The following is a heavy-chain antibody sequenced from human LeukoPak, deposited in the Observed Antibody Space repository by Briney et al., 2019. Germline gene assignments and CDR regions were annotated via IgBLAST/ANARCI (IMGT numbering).Heavy chain of an antibody. V-gene: IGHV4-34*01. CDR3: AGRYSSSWSYYYYYMDV. CDR1: GGSFSGYY. D-gene: IGHD6-13*01. CDR2: INHSGST. J-gene: IGHJ6*03. Sequence: SETLSLTCAVYGGSFSGYYWSWIRQPPGKGLEWIGEINHSGSTNYNPSLKSRVTISVDTSKNQFSLKLSSVTAAGTAVYYCAGRYSSSWSYYYYYMDVWGKGTTVTISS.